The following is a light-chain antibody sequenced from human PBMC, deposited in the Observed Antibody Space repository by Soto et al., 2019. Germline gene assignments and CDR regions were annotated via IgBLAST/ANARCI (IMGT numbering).Light chain of an antibody. V-gene: IGKV3-11*01. CDR2: DSS. Sequence: EIVLTQSPATLSLSPGERATLSCRASQSVSSFLGWYQQKPGQAPRLLIYDSSNRATGIPARFRGSGSGTDFTLTISSLEPEDFADYYCQQRSSWTFGQGTKVEIK. J-gene: IGKJ1*01. CDR3: QQRSSWT. CDR1: QSVSSF.